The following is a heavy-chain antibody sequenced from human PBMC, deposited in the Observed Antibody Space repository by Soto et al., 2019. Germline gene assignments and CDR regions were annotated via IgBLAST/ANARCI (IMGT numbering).Heavy chain of an antibody. CDR1: GGSIGSYY. Sequence: QVQLQESGPGLVKPSETLSLTCSVSGGSIGSYYWSWIRQPPGKGLEWIGYIYYSGSTNYNPSLKSRVTISVDTSKHQLSLKLSSVTAADAAVYYCARGGWRQIDYWGQGTLVTVSS. V-gene: IGHV4-59*08. D-gene: IGHD3-3*01. J-gene: IGHJ4*02. CDR3: ARGGWRQIDY. CDR2: IYYSGST.